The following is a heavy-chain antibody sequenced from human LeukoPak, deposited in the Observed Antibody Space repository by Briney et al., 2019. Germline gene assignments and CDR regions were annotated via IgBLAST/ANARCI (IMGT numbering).Heavy chain of an antibody. Sequence: NPSETLSLTCIVSGGSISSSSYNWGWIRQPPGKGLEWIGYIYYSGSTNYNPSLKSRVTISVDTSKNQFSLKLSSVTAADTAVYYCARENYGDPPYFDYWGQGTLVTVSS. D-gene: IGHD4-17*01. V-gene: IGHV4-61*01. CDR2: IYYSGST. CDR1: GGSISSSSYN. J-gene: IGHJ4*02. CDR3: ARENYGDPPYFDY.